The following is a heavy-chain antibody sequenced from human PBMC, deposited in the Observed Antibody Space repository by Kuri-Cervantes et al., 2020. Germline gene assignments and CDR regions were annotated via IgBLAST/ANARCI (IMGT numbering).Heavy chain of an antibody. CDR2: INPNSGGT. J-gene: IGHJ6*04. D-gene: IGHD3-10*01. V-gene: IGHV1-2*04. Sequence: ASVKVSCKASGYTFTGYYMHWVRQAPGQGLEWMGWINPNSGGTNYAQKFQGWVTMTRDTSTSTAYMELSRLRSDDTAVYYCARVSTMVQGVGMDVWGKGTTVTVSS. CDR1: GYTFTGYY. CDR3: ARVSTMVQGVGMDV.